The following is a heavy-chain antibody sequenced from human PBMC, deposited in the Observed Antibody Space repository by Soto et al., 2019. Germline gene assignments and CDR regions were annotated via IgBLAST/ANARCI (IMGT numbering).Heavy chain of an antibody. CDR2: IYDTGIT. D-gene: IGHD3-10*01. CDR1: GYVITNGYH. Sequence: SETLSLTCAVSGYVITNGYHWSWIRQPPGKGLEWIGNIYDTGITNYNPSLRSRVTISIDTSKNQFSPKLSVVTAADRAVYYCASAGGYYASRTIYNCLDVRDKGTTGTVSS. CDR3: ASAGGYYASRTIYNCLDV. V-gene: IGHV4-38-2*01. J-gene: IGHJ6*03.